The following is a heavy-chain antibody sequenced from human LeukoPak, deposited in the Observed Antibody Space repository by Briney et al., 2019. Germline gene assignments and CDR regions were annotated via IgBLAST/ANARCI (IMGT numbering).Heavy chain of an antibody. D-gene: IGHD3-10*01. J-gene: IGHJ3*02. CDR2: IYYSGST. CDR3: AKFTMVLTIILVDPFGI. V-gene: IGHV4-59*01. Sequence: PSETLSLTCPVSGGSLSRYYWSWLRQPPGKGLEWIGYIYYSGSTNYKPSLMSRVTISVDPSKNQFSLKLSSVTAGDTAVYYCAKFTMVLTIILVDPFGIRGQGTMVTVSS. CDR1: GGSLSRYY.